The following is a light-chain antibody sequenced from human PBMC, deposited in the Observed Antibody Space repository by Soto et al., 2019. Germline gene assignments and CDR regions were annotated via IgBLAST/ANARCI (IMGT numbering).Light chain of an antibody. CDR2: GAS. CDR3: QQYHNWPPQYT. V-gene: IGKV3-15*01. J-gene: IGKJ2*01. Sequence: EIVMTQSPASLSVSPGDGATLSCRASHSVASNVAWYQQKPGQGPRLLIHGASTRAVGVPARFSGSGSGIDFTLTISSLQSEDFAVYYCQQYHNWPPQYTFGQGTKLQIK. CDR1: HSVASN.